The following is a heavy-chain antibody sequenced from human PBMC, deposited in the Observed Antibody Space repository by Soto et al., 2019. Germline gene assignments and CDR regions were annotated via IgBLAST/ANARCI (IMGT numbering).Heavy chain of an antibody. CDR3: ARDIVGIKDAFDI. D-gene: IGHD1-26*01. CDR2: ISSSSSTI. CDR1: GITFRSYA. V-gene: IGHV3-48*02. J-gene: IGHJ3*02. Sequence: QSGGSLRLSCAASGITFRSYAMTWVRQAPGKGLEWVSYISSSSSTIYYADSVKGRFTISRDNAKNSLYLQMNSLRDEDTAVYYCARDIVGIKDAFDIWGQGTMVTVSS.